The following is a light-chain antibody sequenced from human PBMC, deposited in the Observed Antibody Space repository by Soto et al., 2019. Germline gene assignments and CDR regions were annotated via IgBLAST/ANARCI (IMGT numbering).Light chain of an antibody. CDR1: QDIGSS. V-gene: IGKV1-16*01. Sequence: DIQMTQSPSSLSVSVGDRVTITCRASQDIGSSLGWFQQKPGKAPKSLIYAASTLQVGVPSRFSSSGSGTDFILSISSLQPEDFATYYCQQHNSYPRTFGQGTKVEIK. CDR3: QQHNSYPRT. J-gene: IGKJ1*01. CDR2: AAS.